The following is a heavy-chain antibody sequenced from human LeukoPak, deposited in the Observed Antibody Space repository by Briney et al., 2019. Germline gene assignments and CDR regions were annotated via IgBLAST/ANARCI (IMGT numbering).Heavy chain of an antibody. J-gene: IGHJ4*02. D-gene: IGHD3-22*01. CDR3: ARQYYDSTGYYYFDH. CDR2: LYYSGST. CDR1: GGSISGSSYY. V-gene: IGHV4-39*01. Sequence: SETLSLTCTVSGGSISGSSYYWGWIRQPPGKGLEWIGGLYYSGSTYYNPSLKSRVTISGDTSKSQFSLKLTSVTAADTAMYYCARQYYDSTGYYYFDHWGQGTLVTVS.